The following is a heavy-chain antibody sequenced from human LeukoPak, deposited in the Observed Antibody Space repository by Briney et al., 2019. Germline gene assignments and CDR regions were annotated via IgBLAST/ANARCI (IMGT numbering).Heavy chain of an antibody. V-gene: IGHV4-39*07. CDR2: INHSGST. Sequence: SETLSLTCTVSGGSISSSSYYWGWIRQPPGKGLEWIGEINHSGSTNYNPSLKSRVTISVDTSKNQFSLKLSSVTAADTAVYYCASAKYSSGWYGYWGQGTLVTVSS. CDR3: ASAKYSSGWYGY. J-gene: IGHJ4*02. D-gene: IGHD6-19*01. CDR1: GGSISSSSYY.